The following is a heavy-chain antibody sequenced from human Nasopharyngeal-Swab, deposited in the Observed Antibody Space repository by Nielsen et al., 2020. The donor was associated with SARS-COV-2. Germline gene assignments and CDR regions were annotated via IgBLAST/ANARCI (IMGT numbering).Heavy chain of an antibody. CDR1: GGSISTNRYS. Sequence: SETLSLTCAVSGGSISTNRYSWGWIRQPPGKGLEWIGQIYYSGTTQYNPSLKSRVTISVDTSKKQFSLRVTSVTAADTAVYYCARLDSSGQDDYWGQGALVTVSS. V-gene: IGHV4-39*01. J-gene: IGHJ4*02. CDR3: ARLDSSGQDDY. CDR2: IYYSGTT. D-gene: IGHD6-25*01.